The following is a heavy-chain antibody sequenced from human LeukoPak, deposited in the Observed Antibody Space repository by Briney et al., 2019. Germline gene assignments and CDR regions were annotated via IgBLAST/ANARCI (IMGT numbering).Heavy chain of an antibody. Sequence: GGSLRLSCAASGFTSSNYWMSWVRRAPGKGLEWVANINQDRSAKYYVDSVKGRFTFSKDNTKNSVYLQMSSLRPEDTAVYYCARAAATGTVDYWGQGTLVTVSS. J-gene: IGHJ4*02. D-gene: IGHD6-25*01. CDR1: GFTSSNYW. V-gene: IGHV3-7*01. CDR2: INQDRSAK. CDR3: ARAAATGTVDY.